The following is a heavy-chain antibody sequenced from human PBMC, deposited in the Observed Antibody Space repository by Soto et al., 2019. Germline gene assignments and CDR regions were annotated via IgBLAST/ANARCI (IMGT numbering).Heavy chain of an antibody. CDR1: GFTFSSYA. CDR3: ARTYYDYIWGSYRNDAFDI. CDR2: ISGSGGST. Sequence: EVQLLASGGGLVQPGGSLRLSCAASGFTFSSYAMSWVRQAPGKGLEWVSAISGSGGSTYYADSVKGRFTISRDNSKNTLYLQMNSLRAEDTAVYYCARTYYDYIWGSYRNDAFDIWGQGTMVTVSS. D-gene: IGHD3-16*02. V-gene: IGHV3-23*01. J-gene: IGHJ3*02.